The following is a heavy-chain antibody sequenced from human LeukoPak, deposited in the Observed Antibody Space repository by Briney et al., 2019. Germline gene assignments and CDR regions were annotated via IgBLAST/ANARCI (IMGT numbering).Heavy chain of an antibody. J-gene: IGHJ4*02. D-gene: IGHD5-24*01. CDR2: ISSSSSYI. CDR3: ARDRPLGMATIHY. CDR1: GFTFSSYS. Sequence: PGGSLRLSCAASGFTFSSYSMNWVRQAPGKGLEWVSSISSSSSYIYYADSVKGRFTISRDNAKNSLYLQMNSLRAEDTAVYYCARDRPLGMATIHYWGQGTLVTVSS. V-gene: IGHV3-21*01.